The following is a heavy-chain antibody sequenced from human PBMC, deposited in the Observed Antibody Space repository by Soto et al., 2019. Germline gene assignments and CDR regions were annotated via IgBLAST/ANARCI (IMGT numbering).Heavy chain of an antibody. D-gene: IGHD1-7*01. V-gene: IGHV3-21*01. CDR2: ISSSSSYI. Sequence: EVQLVESGGGLVKPGGSLRLSCAASGFTFSSYSMNWVRQAPGKGLEWVSSISSSSSYIYYADSVKGRFTISRDNAKNSLYLQMNSLRAEDTAVYYCAREGWNYYYFDYWGQGTLVTVSS. CDR1: GFTFSSYS. J-gene: IGHJ4*02. CDR3: AREGWNYYYFDY.